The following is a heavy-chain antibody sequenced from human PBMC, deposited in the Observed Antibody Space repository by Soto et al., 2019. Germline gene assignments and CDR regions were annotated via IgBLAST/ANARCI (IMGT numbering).Heavy chain of an antibody. V-gene: IGHV2-5*02. D-gene: IGHD3-3*01. CDR1: GFSVTTRVVV. CDR2: INWDDDK. CDR3: AHDDFWSGYNAGH. Sequence: SGPTLVNPTQTLTLTCTFSGFSVTTRVVVVGWILHPPGKSLECLAFINWDDDKRYSPSLKSRLTITKDTSKNQVVLTMTNMDNVDTAKYYCAHDDFWSGYNAGHCGQGTLVTGSS. J-gene: IGHJ4*02.